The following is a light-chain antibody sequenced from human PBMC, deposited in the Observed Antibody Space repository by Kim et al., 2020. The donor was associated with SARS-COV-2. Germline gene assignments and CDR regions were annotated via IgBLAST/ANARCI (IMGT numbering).Light chain of an antibody. CDR3: QAWDTSVV. CDR2: QDD. J-gene: IGLJ2*01. CDR1: KLGDKY. Sequence: VSVSPGQTASITCSGDKLGDKYTCWYQQKPGQSPVLVIYQDDKRPSGIPGRFSGSNSGNTATLTISGTQAMDEADYYCQAWDTSVVFGVGTQLTVL. V-gene: IGLV3-1*01.